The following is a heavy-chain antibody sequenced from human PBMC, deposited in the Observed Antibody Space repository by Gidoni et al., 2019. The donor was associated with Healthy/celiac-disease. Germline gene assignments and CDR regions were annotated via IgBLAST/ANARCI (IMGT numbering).Heavy chain of an antibody. Sequence: EVQLVESGGVLVQPGGCLRLSCASSGFTFSSYAISWVRQAPGKGLEWVSAISGSGGRTYDADSVKGRFTISRDNTKNTLYLQMNSLRAEDTAVYYCAKDLDDYGDQNLNYYYGMDVWGQGTTVTVSS. CDR2: ISGSGGRT. V-gene: IGHV3-23*04. CDR3: AKDLDDYGDQNLNYYYGMDV. CDR1: GFTFSSYA. D-gene: IGHD4-17*01. J-gene: IGHJ6*02.